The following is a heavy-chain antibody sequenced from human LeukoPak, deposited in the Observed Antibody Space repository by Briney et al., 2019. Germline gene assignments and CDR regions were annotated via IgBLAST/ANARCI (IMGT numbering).Heavy chain of an antibody. V-gene: IGHV3-7*01. CDR3: ARDRGWYDFWSGYPFGYYYYYGMDV. J-gene: IGHJ6*02. D-gene: IGHD3-3*01. CDR1: GFTFSSYW. CDR2: IKQDGSEK. Sequence: PGGSLRLSCAASGFTFSSYWMSWVRQAPGKGLGWVANIKQDGSEKYYVDSVKGRSTISRDNAKNSLYLQMNSLRAEDTAVYYCARDRGWYDFWSGYPFGYYYYYGMDVWGQGTTVTVSS.